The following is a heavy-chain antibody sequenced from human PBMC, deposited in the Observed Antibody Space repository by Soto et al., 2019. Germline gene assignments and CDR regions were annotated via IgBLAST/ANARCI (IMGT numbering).Heavy chain of an antibody. Sequence: EVQLVESGGGLVQPGGSLRLSCAASGFTFSSYYMGWVRQAPGKGLEWVANIKQDGTEKYYVDSVKGRFTISRDNADNXGRQKTSSQRVEDTAMYYCARGRADTPTNDDWFDSWGQGTLVTVS. D-gene: IGHD1-1*01. V-gene: IGHV3-7*04. CDR3: ARGRADTPTNDDWFDS. CDR2: IKQDGTEK. CDR1: GFTFSSYY. J-gene: IGHJ5*01.